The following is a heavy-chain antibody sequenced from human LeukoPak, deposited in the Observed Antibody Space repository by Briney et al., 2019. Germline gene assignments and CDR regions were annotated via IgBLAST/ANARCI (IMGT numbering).Heavy chain of an antibody. V-gene: IGHV4-59*08. CDR2: IYYSGST. CDR3: ARHRGSNLNRSFDF. J-gene: IGHJ4*02. D-gene: IGHD1-14*01. Sequence: SETLSLTCTVSGGSIIGYYWSWIRHPPGKGLEGIASIYYSGSTNNNPSLKSRITVSLDTSKNQFSLKLSSVTAADTAVYYCARHRGSNLNRSFDFWGQGTLVTVSS. CDR1: GGSIIGYY.